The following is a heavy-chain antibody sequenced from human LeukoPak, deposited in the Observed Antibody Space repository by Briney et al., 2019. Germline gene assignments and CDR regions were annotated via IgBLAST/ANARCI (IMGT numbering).Heavy chain of an antibody. CDR2: IYHSGST. CDR1: GYSISSGYY. CDR3: ARDHGYYYGSGSYYPQPFDY. D-gene: IGHD3-10*01. J-gene: IGHJ4*02. V-gene: IGHV4-38-2*02. Sequence: SETLSLTCAVSGYSISSGYYWGWIRQPPGKGLLWIGGIYHSGSTYYNPSLKSRVTISVDTSKNQFSLKLSSVTAADTAVYYCARDHGYYYGSGSYYPQPFDYWGQGTLVTVSS.